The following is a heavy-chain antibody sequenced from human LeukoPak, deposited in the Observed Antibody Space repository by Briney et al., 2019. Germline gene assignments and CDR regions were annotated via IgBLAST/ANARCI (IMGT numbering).Heavy chain of an antibody. J-gene: IGHJ3*02. D-gene: IGHD2-2*01. V-gene: IGHV3-48*01. Sequence: GGSLRLSCAASGFTFSSYSMNWVRQAPGKGLEWVSYISSSSSTIYYADSVKGRFTISRDNAKNSLYLQMNSLRAEDTAVYYCAREQKDIVVVPAAMWSAFDIWGQGTMVTVSS. CDR1: GFTFSSYS. CDR2: ISSSSSTI. CDR3: AREQKDIVVVPAAMWSAFDI.